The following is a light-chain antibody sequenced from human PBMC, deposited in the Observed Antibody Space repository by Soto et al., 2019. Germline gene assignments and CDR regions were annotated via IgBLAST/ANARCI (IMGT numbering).Light chain of an antibody. J-gene: IGLJ2*01. CDR2: EGT. Sequence: QSALTQPASVSGSPGQSITISCTAASDDVGTYNLVSWYQQHPGQAPKLLIFEGTKRPSGISNRFSGSKSGNTASLTISGLQAEDEADYYCCSFAGTLFGGGTKLTVL. CDR3: CSFAGTL. CDR1: SDDVGTYNL. V-gene: IGLV2-23*01.